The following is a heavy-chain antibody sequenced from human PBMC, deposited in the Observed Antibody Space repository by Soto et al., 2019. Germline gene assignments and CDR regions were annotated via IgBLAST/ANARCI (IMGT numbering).Heavy chain of an antibody. D-gene: IGHD1-26*01. J-gene: IGHJ4*02. CDR1: GGSISSGIYY. V-gene: IGHV4-31*03. CDR3: ARVARGRVVGATPPCFDY. CDR2: IYYSGST. Sequence: SETLSLTCTVSGGSISSGIYYWSWSRQNPGKGLEWIGHIYYSGSTYYNPSLKSRVSISVDTSKNQFSLKLTSVTAADTAVYYCARVARGRVVGATPPCFDYWGQGTLVTVSS.